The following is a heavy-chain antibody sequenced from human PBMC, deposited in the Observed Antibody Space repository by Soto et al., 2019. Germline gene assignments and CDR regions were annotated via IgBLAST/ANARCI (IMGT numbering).Heavy chain of an antibody. Sequence: QVQLVESGGGVVQPGRSLRLSCAASGFTFSSYGMHWVRQAPGKGLEWVAVISYDGSNKYYADSVKGRFTISRDNSKNTLYLQMNGLRAEDTAVYYCAKDPGVGESGSYTPFVGYFDYWGQGTLVTVSS. CDR1: GFTFSSYG. CDR3: AKDPGVGESGSYTPFVGYFDY. D-gene: IGHD1-26*01. J-gene: IGHJ4*02. V-gene: IGHV3-30*18. CDR2: ISYDGSNK.